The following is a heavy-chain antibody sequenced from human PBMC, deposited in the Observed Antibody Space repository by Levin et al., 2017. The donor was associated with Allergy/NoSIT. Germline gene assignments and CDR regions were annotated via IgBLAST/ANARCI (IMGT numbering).Heavy chain of an antibody. CDR3: ARVVSGGGYTKIDY. D-gene: IGHD5-18*01. CDR2: IYYSGST. J-gene: IGHJ4*02. CDR1: GGSISSYY. V-gene: IGHV4-59*01. Sequence: ASETLSLTCTVSGGSISSYYWSWIRQPPGKGLEWIGYIYYSGSTNYYPSLKSRVTISVDTSKNQFSLKLSSVTAADTAVYYCARVVSGGGYTKIDYWGQGTLVTVSS.